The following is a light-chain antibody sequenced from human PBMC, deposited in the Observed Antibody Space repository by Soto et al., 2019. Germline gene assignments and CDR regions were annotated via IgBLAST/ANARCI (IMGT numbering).Light chain of an antibody. J-gene: IGKJ1*01. V-gene: IGKV1-33*01. CDR2: DAS. CDR1: QDISNY. CDR3: QQYDNLPPGT. Sequence: DIQMTQSASSLSASVGDRVTITCQASQDISNYLNWYQQKPGKAPKLLIYDASNLETGVPSRFSGSGSGTDFTFTISSLQPEDIATYYCQQYDNLPPGTFGQGTKVDIK.